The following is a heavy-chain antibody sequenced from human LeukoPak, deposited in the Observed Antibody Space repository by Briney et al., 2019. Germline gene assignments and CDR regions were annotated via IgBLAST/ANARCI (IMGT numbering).Heavy chain of an antibody. Sequence: SETLSLTCAVSGYPMSSGYYWGWIRQPPGKGLEWIGSIYHSGSTYYNPSLESRVTISVDTSKNQFSLKLTSMTAADTAVYYCARESRITMIEGFDYWGQGTLVTVSS. J-gene: IGHJ4*02. V-gene: IGHV4-38-2*02. CDR1: GYPMSSGYY. CDR2: IYHSGST. D-gene: IGHD3-22*01. CDR3: ARESRITMIEGFDY.